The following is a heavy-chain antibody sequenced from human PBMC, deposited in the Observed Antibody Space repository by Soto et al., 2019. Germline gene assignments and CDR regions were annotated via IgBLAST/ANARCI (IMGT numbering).Heavy chain of an antibody. Sequence: EVQLMESGGGWVQPGGSRRLSCAASGFTISSSWMAWVRQAPGKGLEWVADIKQDGSEINYVDSVKGRVTISRDNVKNSLYLQMNSLRAEDTAVYYCGRDPYYGAIDYWGLGTLVTVSS. V-gene: IGHV3-7*01. CDR1: GFTISSSW. CDR2: IKQDGSEI. CDR3: GRDPYYGAIDY. D-gene: IGHD3-10*01. J-gene: IGHJ4*02.